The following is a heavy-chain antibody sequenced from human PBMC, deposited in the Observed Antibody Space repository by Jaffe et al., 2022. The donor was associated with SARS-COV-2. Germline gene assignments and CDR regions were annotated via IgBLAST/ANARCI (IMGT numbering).Heavy chain of an antibody. CDR1: GFTFSSYA. Sequence: EVQLLESGGGLVQPGGSLRLSCAASGFTFSSYAMSWVRQAPGKGLEWVSAISGSGGSTYYADSVKGRFTISRDNSKNTLYLQMNSLRAEDTAVYYCAKDQGGGFVVVPAAAENWGQGTLVTVSS. J-gene: IGHJ4*02. V-gene: IGHV3-23*01. CDR2: ISGSGGST. D-gene: IGHD2-2*01. CDR3: AKDQGGGFVVVPAAAEN.